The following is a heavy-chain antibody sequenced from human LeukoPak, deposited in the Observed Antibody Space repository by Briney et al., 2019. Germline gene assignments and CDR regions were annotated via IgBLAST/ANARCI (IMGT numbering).Heavy chain of an antibody. CDR1: GFTFTSYA. D-gene: IGHD4-17*01. V-gene: IGHV3-23*01. J-gene: IGHJ4*02. CDR2: ISGSGGST. Sequence: GGSLRLSCAASGFTFTSYAMSWVRQAPGKGLEWVSGISGSGGSTYYADSVKGRFTISRDNSKNTLYLQMNSLRAEDTAVYYCGKTLLTTSLDYWGPGTLVTVSS. CDR3: GKTLLTTSLDY.